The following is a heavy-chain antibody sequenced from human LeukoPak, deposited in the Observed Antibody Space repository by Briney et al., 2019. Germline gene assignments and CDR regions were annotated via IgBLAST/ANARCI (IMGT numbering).Heavy chain of an antibody. V-gene: IGHV1-2*02. CDR3: ARDESSSAANAFDI. CDR2: INTNSGGT. Sequence: ASVKVSCKASGYTLTDYYIHWVRQAPGQGLEWMGWINTNSGGTNYAQRFQGRVAMTGDTSISTSYMELTSLRSDDTAVYYCARDESSSAANAFDIWGQGTMVTVSS. D-gene: IGHD6-13*01. CDR1: GYTLTDYY. J-gene: IGHJ3*02.